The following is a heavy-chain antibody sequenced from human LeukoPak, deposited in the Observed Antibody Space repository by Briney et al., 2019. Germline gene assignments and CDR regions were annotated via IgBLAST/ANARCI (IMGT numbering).Heavy chain of an antibody. D-gene: IGHD1-26*01. V-gene: IGHV3-9*01. CDR1: GFTFDDYA. Sequence: GGSLRLYCAASGFTFDDYAIHWVRHAPGKGLEWVSGISWNSGTIVYADSVKGRFTISRDNAKNSLYLQMNSLRAEDTALYYCAKDRSGSYFDAFDIWGQGTMVTVSS. CDR3: AKDRSGSYFDAFDI. J-gene: IGHJ3*02. CDR2: ISWNSGTI.